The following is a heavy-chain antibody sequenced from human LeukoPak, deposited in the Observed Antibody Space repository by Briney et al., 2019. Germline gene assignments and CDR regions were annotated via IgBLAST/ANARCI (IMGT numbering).Heavy chain of an antibody. J-gene: IGHJ5*02. V-gene: IGHV3-43*02. Sequence: GGSLRLSCAASGFTFDDYAMHWVRQAPGKGLEWVSLISGDGGSTYYADSVKGRFTISRDNSKNSLYLQMNRLRTEDTALYYCAKDPSFDWLLSNWFDPWGQGTLVTVSS. CDR3: AKDPSFDWLLSNWFDP. D-gene: IGHD3-9*01. CDR1: GFTFDDYA. CDR2: ISGDGGST.